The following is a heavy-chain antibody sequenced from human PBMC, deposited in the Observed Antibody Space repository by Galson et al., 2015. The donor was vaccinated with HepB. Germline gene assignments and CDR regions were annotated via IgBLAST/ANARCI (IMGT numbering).Heavy chain of an antibody. J-gene: IGHJ4*02. CDR2: VSDSGSHT. D-gene: IGHD3-10*01. V-gene: IGHV3-23*01. CDR1: GFTFSTYA. Sequence: SLRLSCAASGFTFSTYAMSWVRQAPGEGMEWVSTVSDSGSHTYYADSVQGRFTISRDNSKNTLYLQMNSLRVDDTAVYFCAKMMGSGRYYNLPDYWGQGTLVTVSS. CDR3: AKMMGSGRYYNLPDY.